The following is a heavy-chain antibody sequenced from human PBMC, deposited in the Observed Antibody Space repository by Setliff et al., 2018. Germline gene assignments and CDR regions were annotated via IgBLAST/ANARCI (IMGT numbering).Heavy chain of an antibody. D-gene: IGHD1-26*01. V-gene: IGHV4-4*07. CDR2: LHTSGST. CDR1: GDSISNYY. Sequence: SETLSLTCTVSGDSISNYYWNWIRQPAGKGLEWVGRLHTSGSTNYNPSLKSRVTISVDTSKNQFSLNLSSVTAADTAVYFCARDNPIVGATDYWGQGILVTV. CDR3: ARDNPIVGATDY. J-gene: IGHJ4*02.